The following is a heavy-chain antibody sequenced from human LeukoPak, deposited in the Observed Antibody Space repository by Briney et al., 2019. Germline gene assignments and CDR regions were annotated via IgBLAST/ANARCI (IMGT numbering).Heavy chain of an antibody. CDR3: ARDEKGYCSGGSCLPTLDY. J-gene: IGHJ4*02. Sequence: GGSLRLSCTASGFTFSSYAMSWVRQAPGEGLEWVSAISGSGGSTYYADFVKGRFTISRDNSKNTLYLQMNSLRAEDTAVYYCARDEKGYCSGGSCLPTLDYWGQGTLVTVSS. CDR1: GFTFSSYA. V-gene: IGHV3-23*01. D-gene: IGHD2-15*01. CDR2: ISGSGGST.